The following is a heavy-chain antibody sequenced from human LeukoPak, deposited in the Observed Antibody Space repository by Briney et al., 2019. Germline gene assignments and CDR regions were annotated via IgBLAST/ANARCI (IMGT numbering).Heavy chain of an antibody. CDR1: GFTFSSYN. Sequence: GGSLRLSCAASGFTFSSYNMNWVRQAPGKGLEWVSYITTSSDTIYYADSVKGRFTISGDNAKNSLYLQMNSLRAEDTAVYYCARREVGAHPFDYWGQGTLVTVSS. V-gene: IGHV3-48*01. CDR3: ARREVGAHPFDY. CDR2: ITTSSDTI. J-gene: IGHJ4*02. D-gene: IGHD1-26*01.